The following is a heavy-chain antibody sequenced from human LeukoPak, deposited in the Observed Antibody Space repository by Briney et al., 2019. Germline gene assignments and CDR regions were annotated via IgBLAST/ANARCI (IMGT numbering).Heavy chain of an antibody. Sequence: KTSEILSLTCAVSGYSISSGYYWGWIRQPPGKGLEWIGSIYHSGSTYYNPSLKSRVTISVDTSKNQFSLKLSSVTAADTAVYYCARPRFCSSTSCYSSDAFDIWGQGKMVTVSS. CDR3: ARPRFCSSTSCYSSDAFDI. V-gene: IGHV4-38-2*01. CDR2: IYHSGST. CDR1: GYSISSGYY. D-gene: IGHD2-2*02. J-gene: IGHJ3*02.